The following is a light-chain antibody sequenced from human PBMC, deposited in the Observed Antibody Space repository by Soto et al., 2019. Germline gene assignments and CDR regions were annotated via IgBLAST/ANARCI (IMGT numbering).Light chain of an antibody. CDR1: TSNIGDNF. Sequence: VLTQPPSASGTPGQRVTISCSGTTSNIGDNFVYWFQQIPVTAPKLLILSDSQRPSGVPDRFSGSKAGTSASLTISGLRSEDDAYYYCASGGAAAEDSLSSPFYVFGTGTKLTVL. CDR3: ASGGAAAEDSLSSPFYV. V-gene: IGLV1-47*01. J-gene: IGLJ1*01. CDR2: SDS.